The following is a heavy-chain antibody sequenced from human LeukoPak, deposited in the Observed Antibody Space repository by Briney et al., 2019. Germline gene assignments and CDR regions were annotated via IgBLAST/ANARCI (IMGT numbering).Heavy chain of an antibody. V-gene: IGHV3-21*01. D-gene: IGHD4-17*01. J-gene: IGHJ5*02. CDR3: ARDMTTVTTFDP. Sequence: GSLRLSCAASGFTFSSYSMNWVRQAPGKGLEWVSSISSSSSYIYYADSVKGRFTISRDNAKNSLYLQMNSLRAEDTAVYYCARDMTTVTTFDPWGQGTLVTVSS. CDR1: GFTFSSYS. CDR2: ISSSSSYI.